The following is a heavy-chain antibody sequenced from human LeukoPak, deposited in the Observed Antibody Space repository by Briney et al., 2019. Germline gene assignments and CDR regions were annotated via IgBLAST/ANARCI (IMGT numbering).Heavy chain of an antibody. V-gene: IGHV4-59*01. D-gene: IGHD3-3*01. Sequence: PSETLSLTCTVSGGSISSYYWSWIRQPTGKGLEWIGYIYYSGSTNYNPSLKSRVTISVDTSKNQFSLKLSSVTAADTAVYYCARGGGRITIFGVVIGAFDIWGQGTMVTVSS. J-gene: IGHJ3*02. CDR1: GGSISSYY. CDR2: IYYSGST. CDR3: ARGGGRITIFGVVIGAFDI.